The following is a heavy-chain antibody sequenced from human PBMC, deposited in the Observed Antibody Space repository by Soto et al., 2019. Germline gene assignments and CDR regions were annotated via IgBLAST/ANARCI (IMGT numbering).Heavy chain of an antibody. CDR2: IYYSGST. Sequence: SETLSLTCTVSGGSISSSSYYWSWIRQPPGKGLEWIGSIYYSGSTYYNPSLKSRVTISADTSKNQFSLKLSSVTAADTAVYYCARGYGSGSYYIYYYYGMDVWGQGTTVTVSS. D-gene: IGHD3-10*01. CDR1: GGSISSSSYY. CDR3: ARGYGSGSYYIYYYYGMDV. J-gene: IGHJ6*02. V-gene: IGHV4-39*01.